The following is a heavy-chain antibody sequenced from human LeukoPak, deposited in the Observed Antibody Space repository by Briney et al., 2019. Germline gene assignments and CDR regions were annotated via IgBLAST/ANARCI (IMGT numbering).Heavy chain of an antibody. CDR1: GGSISSYY. CDR3: ARLEGYHNWFDP. J-gene: IGHJ5*02. D-gene: IGHD6-13*01. V-gene: IGHV4-59*01. Sequence: SETLPLTCTVSGGSISSYYWSWIRQPPGKGLEWIGYIYYSGSTNYNPSLKSRVTISVDTSKNQFSLKLSSVTAADTAVYYCARLEGYHNWFDPWGQGTLVTVSS. CDR2: IYYSGST.